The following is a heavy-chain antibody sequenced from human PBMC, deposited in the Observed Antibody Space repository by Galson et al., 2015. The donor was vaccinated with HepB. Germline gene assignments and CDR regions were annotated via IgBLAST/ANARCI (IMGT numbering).Heavy chain of an antibody. D-gene: IGHD1-26*01. V-gene: IGHV3-7*03. CDR2: MNQDGSAT. CDR3: AREPGADV. Sequence: RLSCAGSGYIFRRYWMSWVRQAPGKGLEWVANMNQDGSATNYVDSVKGRFTISRDNTKNLLYLQMNNLRVDDTAVYYCAREPGADVWGQGTTVIVSS. J-gene: IGHJ6*02. CDR1: GYIFRRYW.